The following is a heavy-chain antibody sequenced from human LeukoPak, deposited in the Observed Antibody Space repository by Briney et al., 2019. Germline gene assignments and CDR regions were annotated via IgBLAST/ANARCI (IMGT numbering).Heavy chain of an antibody. Sequence: GGSLRLSCAASGFTFSSYAMSWVRQAPGKGLEWVSAISGSGGSTYYADSVKGRFTISRDNSKNALYLQMNSLRAEDTAVYYCARDRATGDYYYYYGMDVWGQGTTVTVSS. D-gene: IGHD1-26*01. CDR1: GFTFSSYA. J-gene: IGHJ6*02. V-gene: IGHV3-23*01. CDR2: ISGSGGST. CDR3: ARDRATGDYYYYYGMDV.